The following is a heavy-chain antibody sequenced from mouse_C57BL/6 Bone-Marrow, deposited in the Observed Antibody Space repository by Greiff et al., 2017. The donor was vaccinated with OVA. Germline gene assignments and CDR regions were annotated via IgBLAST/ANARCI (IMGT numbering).Heavy chain of an antibody. Sequence: VQLKESGPELVKPGASVKMSCKASGYTFTDYNMHWVKQSHGKSLEWIGYINPNNGGTSYNQKFKGKATLTVNKSSSTAYMELRSLTSEDSAVYYCARVGLGRPGMDYWGQGTSVTVSS. CDR3: ARVGLGRPGMDY. V-gene: IGHV1-22*01. J-gene: IGHJ4*01. CDR1: GYTFTDYN. CDR2: INPNNGGT. D-gene: IGHD2-4*01.